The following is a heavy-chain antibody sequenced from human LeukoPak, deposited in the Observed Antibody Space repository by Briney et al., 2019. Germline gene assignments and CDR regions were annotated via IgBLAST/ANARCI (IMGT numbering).Heavy chain of an antibody. CDR3: ARVKDYYDFYDY. CDR2: IIPIFGTA. Sequence: SVKVSCKASGGTFSSYAISWERQAPGQGLEWMGRIIPIFGTANYAQKFQGRVTITTDESTSTAYMELSSLRSEDTAVYYCARVKDYYDFYDYWGQGTLVTVSS. J-gene: IGHJ4*02. D-gene: IGHD3-22*01. V-gene: IGHV1-69*05. CDR1: GGTFSSYA.